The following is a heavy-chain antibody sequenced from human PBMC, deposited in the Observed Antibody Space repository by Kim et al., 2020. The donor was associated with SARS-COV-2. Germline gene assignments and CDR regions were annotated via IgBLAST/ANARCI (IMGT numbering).Heavy chain of an antibody. Sequence: TPSLKSRVTISVDTSKNQFSLKLSSVTAADTAVYYCATARVWGSYRYFQHWGQGTLVTVSS. CDR3: ATARVWGSYRYFQH. D-gene: IGHD3-16*02. J-gene: IGHJ1*01. V-gene: IGHV4-31*02.